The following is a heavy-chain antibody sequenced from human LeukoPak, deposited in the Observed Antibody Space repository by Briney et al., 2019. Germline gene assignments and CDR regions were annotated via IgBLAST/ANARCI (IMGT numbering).Heavy chain of an antibody. CDR2: IYYTGGT. V-gene: IGHV4-31*03. Sequence: TSQTLSLTCTVSGDSITGGSYYWAWIRQHPGKGLEWIGYIYYTGGTHYNPSLKSRLTISVDTSENHFSLKLSSVTAADTAIYFCARAPGAFDIWGQGTMVTVSS. CDR3: ARAPGAFDI. CDR1: GDSITGGSYY. J-gene: IGHJ3*02.